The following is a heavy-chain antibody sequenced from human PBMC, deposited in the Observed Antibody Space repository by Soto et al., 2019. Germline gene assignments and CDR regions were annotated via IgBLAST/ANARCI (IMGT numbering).Heavy chain of an antibody. D-gene: IGHD6-13*01. J-gene: IGHJ6*02. CDR1: GFTFSSYA. V-gene: IGHV3-23*01. Sequence: EVQLLESGGGLVQPGGSLRLSCAASGFTFSSYAMSWVRQAPGKGLEWVSVISGSGDSTYYADSVRGRFTISRHNSKNTLYLQMNSLRAEYTAVYYCAKDRDGAAAGPTKFYGMDVWGQGTTVTVSS. CDR2: ISGSGDST. CDR3: AKDRDGAAAGPTKFYGMDV.